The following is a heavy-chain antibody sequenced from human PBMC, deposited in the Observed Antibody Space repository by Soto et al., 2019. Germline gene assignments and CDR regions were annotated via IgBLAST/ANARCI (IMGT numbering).Heavy chain of an antibody. CDR2: ISGNGGST. V-gene: IGHV3-23*01. J-gene: IGHJ3*02. CDR1: GLTFSSYD. CDR3: AKRLFAIVLVGGYDI. D-gene: IGHD5-18*01. Sequence: PGGSLRLSCVGSGLTFSSYDMGWVRQAPGTGLEWVSDISGNGGSTYYADSVKGRFTISRDNSKNTLLLEMNSLRVEDTAVYYCAKRLFAIVLVGGYDIWGQVTKVTVSS.